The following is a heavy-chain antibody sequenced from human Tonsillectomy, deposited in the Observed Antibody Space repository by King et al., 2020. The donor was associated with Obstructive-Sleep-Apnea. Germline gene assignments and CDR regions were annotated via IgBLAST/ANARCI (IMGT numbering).Heavy chain of an antibody. CDR1: GYSFSSYY. Sequence: VQLVESGAEVKKPGESLRISCQGSGYSFSSYYITWVRQMPGKGLEWMGRIDLSDSDTNYSPSFQGHVTISVDKSINTASLQWSSLKASDTAMYYCAKEYSSSWSDDYWGQGTLVTVSS. CDR2: IDLSDSDT. D-gene: IGHD6-13*01. CDR3: AKEYSSSWSDDY. J-gene: IGHJ4*02. V-gene: IGHV5-10-1*03.